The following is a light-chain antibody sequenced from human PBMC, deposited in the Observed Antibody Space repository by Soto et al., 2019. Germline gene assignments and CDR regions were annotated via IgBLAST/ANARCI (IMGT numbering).Light chain of an antibody. J-gene: IGKJ4*01. Sequence: EVVLTQSPHTLSLSPGERATLSCRASQSVSSSYLAWYQQKPGQAPRLLIFAASSRATGIPDRFSGSGSGTDFTLTISRLEPEDFAVYYCQQYDSSPRLTFGGGTKVEIK. CDR1: QSVSSSY. CDR3: QQYDSSPRLT. V-gene: IGKV3-20*01. CDR2: AAS.